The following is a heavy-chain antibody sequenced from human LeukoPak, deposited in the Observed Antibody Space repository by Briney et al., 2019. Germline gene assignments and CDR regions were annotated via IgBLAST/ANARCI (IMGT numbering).Heavy chain of an antibody. D-gene: IGHD6-19*01. CDR3: ARWDSSGWYYY. CDR1: GFTFDSYS. V-gene: IGHV3-48*02. CDR2: ISSSSSTI. J-gene: IGHJ4*02. Sequence: GGSLRLSCAASGFTFDSYSFNWVRQAPGKGLEWVSYISSSSSTIYYADSVKGRFTISRDNAKNSPYLQMNSLRDEDTAVYYCARWDSSGWYYYWGQGTLVTVSS.